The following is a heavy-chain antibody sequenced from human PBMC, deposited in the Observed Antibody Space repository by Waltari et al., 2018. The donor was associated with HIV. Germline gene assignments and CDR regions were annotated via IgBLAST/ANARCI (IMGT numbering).Heavy chain of an antibody. V-gene: IGHV3-30*04. D-gene: IGHD6-19*01. J-gene: IGHJ6*02. CDR3: VRRSVLGLDL. Sequence: VQSGGGVAQPGRSLRLSCTASGVMISNHAMPWVRQSADKRLEGVAVITYDGGNQFVTDSLKGRFIISRDNARDTLYLEIKLLKVEDSGIYYCVRRSVLGLDLWGQGTTVIVS. CDR1: GVMISNHA. CDR2: ITYDGGNQ.